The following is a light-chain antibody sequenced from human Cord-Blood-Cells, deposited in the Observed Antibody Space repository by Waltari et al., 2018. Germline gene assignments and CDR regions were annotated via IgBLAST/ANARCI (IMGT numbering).Light chain of an antibody. CDR2: DVN. J-gene: IGLJ3*02. Sequence: QSALTQPASVSGSPGQSITISCTGTSSDVGGYNYVSWYQQHPGKAPKLMIYDVNKRPSGVSNRFSGSKSGNTASLTISGLQAEDEADYYCSSYTSSRVFGGGTKLTVL. CDR3: SSYTSSRV. V-gene: IGLV2-14*01. CDR1: SSDVGGYNY.